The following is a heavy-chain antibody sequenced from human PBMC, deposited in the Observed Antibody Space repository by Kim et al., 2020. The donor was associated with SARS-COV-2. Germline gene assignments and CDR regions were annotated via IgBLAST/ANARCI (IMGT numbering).Heavy chain of an antibody. D-gene: IGHD6-6*01. CDR2: INHSGST. J-gene: IGHJ5*02. CDR1: GGSFSGYY. CDR3: ARAFLKPSIAARPWFDP. Sequence: SETLSLTCAVYGGSFSGYYWSWIRQPPGKGLEWIGEINHSGSTNYNPSLKSRVTISVDTSKNQFSLKLSSVTAADTAVYYCARAFLKPSIAARPWFDPWGQGTLVTVSS. V-gene: IGHV4-34*01.